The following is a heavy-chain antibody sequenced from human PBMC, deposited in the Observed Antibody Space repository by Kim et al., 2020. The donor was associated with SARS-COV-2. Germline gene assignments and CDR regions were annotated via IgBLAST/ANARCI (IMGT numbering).Heavy chain of an antibody. CDR3: ATRLDTSLSYFDH. CDR2: ISRSSGYR. Sequence: GGSLRLSCAASGFRFSDFYMSWVRQAPGKGLEWISFISRSSGYRNYADSVKGRFTTSRDDAKKLLYLEMHSLRAEDTAVYFCATRLDTSLSYFDHWGQGTRVTVPS. D-gene: IGHD5-18*01. V-gene: IGHV3-11*03. J-gene: IGHJ4*02. CDR1: GFRFSDFY.